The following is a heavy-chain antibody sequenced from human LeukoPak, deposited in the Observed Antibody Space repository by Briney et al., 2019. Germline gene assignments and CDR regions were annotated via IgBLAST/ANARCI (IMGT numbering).Heavy chain of an antibody. CDR3: ASADTAMVVIDY. CDR2: INPNSGGT. Sequence: ASVKVSCKASGYTFTSYDINWVRQATGQGLEWMGWINPNSGGTNYAQKFQGRVTMTRDTSISTAYMELSRLRSDDTAVYYCASADTAMVVIDYWGQGTLVTVSS. V-gene: IGHV1-2*02. J-gene: IGHJ4*02. D-gene: IGHD5-18*01. CDR1: GYTFTSYD.